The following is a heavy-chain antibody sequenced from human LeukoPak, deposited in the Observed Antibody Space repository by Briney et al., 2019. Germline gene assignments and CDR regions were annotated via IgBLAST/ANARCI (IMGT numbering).Heavy chain of an antibody. CDR1: GGSISSSSYY. Sequence: PSETLSLTCTVSGGSISSSSYYWGWIRQPPGKGLEWIGSIYYSGSTYYNPFLKSRVTISVDTSKNQFSLKLSSVTAADTAVYYCARNPRSYSSSPYYFDYWGQGTLVTVSS. D-gene: IGHD6-13*01. J-gene: IGHJ4*02. CDR2: IYYSGST. CDR3: ARNPRSYSSSPYYFDY. V-gene: IGHV4-39*07.